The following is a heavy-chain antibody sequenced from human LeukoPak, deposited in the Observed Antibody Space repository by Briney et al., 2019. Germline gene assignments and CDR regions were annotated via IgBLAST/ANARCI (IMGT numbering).Heavy chain of an antibody. J-gene: IGHJ6*03. Sequence: SGTLSLTCTVSGGSISSYYWSWIRQPPGQGLEWIGYIYYSGSTNYNPSLKSRVTISVDTSKNQFSLKLPSVTAADTAVYYCARTTEGGYTYGYFYYYYMDVWGKGTTVTISS. V-gene: IGHV4-59*01. CDR3: ARTTEGGYTYGYFYYYYMDV. CDR2: IYYSGST. D-gene: IGHD5-18*01. CDR1: GGSISSYY.